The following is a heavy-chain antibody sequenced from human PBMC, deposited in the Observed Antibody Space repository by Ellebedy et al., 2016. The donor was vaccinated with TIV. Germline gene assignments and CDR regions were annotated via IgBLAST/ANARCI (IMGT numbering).Heavy chain of an antibody. CDR3: AKDRRYCVNGVCFTWGDFDY. V-gene: IGHV3-30*18. Sequence: GGSLRLXCAASGFTFSGHGVNWVRQAPGKGLEWVAFISYDGDNKYSADSVKGRFTISRDNSKNTLYLQMNSLRAEDTAVYYCAKDRRYCVNGVCFTWGDFDYWGQGTLVTVSS. CDR1: GFTFSGHG. D-gene: IGHD2-8*01. CDR2: ISYDGDNK. J-gene: IGHJ4*02.